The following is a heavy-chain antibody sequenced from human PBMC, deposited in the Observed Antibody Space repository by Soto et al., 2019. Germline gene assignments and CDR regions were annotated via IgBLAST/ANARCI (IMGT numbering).Heavy chain of an antibody. J-gene: IGHJ5*01. Sequence: EVQLLESGGGLIQPGGSLRLSCAASGFMFSSYAMSWVRQAPGKGLEWVSSISASGGTANLADSVEGRCTISRDNSTSTLYLQMNSLRAEDTAVYYCAKLTYPSDSTGYYYERVSGWIDSWGQGTLVTVSS. CDR2: ISASGGTA. CDR3: AKLTYPSDSTGYYYERVSGWIDS. V-gene: IGHV3-23*01. CDR1: GFMFSSYA. D-gene: IGHD3-22*01.